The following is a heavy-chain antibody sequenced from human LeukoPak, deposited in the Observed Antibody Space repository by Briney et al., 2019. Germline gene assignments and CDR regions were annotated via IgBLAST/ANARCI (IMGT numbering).Heavy chain of an antibody. CDR2: ISGSGDIT. J-gene: IGHJ3*01. Sequence: GGSLRLSCAASGFTFSSYAMNWVRQAPGKGLEWVSSISGSGDITNYADSVKGRFTISRDNTKNTLYLQMKSLRAEDPGLYFWAKDRSINRDGGGAADLWGQGTRVTVSS. V-gene: IGHV3-23*01. D-gene: IGHD1-14*01. CDR1: GFTFSSYA. CDR3: AKDRSINRDGGGAADL.